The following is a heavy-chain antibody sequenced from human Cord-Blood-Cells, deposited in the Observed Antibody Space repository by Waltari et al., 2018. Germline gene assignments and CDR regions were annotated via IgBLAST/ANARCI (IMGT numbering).Heavy chain of an antibody. D-gene: IGHD3-22*01. CDR2: IYYSGST. V-gene: IGHV4-39*07. J-gene: IGHJ4*02. Sequence: QLQLQESGPGLVMPLETLYLPCTVSGGSISSSSYYWAWTRQPPGKGLEWIGSIYYSGSTYYNPSLKSRVTISVDTSKNQFSLKLSSVTAADTAVYYCARLNVPFYYDSSGYYYFDYWGQGTLVTVSS. CDR1: GGSISSSSYY. CDR3: ARLNVPFYYDSSGYYYFDY.